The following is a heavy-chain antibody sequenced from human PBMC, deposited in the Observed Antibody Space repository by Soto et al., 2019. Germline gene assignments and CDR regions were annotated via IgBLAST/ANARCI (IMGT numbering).Heavy chain of an antibody. Sequence: SQTLSLTCVISGDSVSSNTASWNWVRQSPSRGLEWLGRTYSRSKWYNDYAVSVKSRIIINPDTSKNQFSLQLNSVTPEDTAVHYCAPGDNLATKTGYHFDPWGQRILVTVYS. V-gene: IGHV6-1*01. CDR3: APGDNLATKTGYHFDP. J-gene: IGHJ5*02. CDR2: TYSRSKWYN. CDR1: GDSVSSNTAS. D-gene: IGHD6-25*01.